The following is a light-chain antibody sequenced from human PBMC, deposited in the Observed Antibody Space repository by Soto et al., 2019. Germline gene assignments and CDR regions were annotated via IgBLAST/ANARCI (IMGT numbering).Light chain of an antibody. CDR1: SSDVGGYNF. CDR3: SSYTSISTYV. CDR2: DAT. V-gene: IGLV2-14*01. Sequence: QSVLTQPASVSGSPGQSITISCTGTSSDVGGYNFVSWYQQHPDKAPKLMIYDATNRPSGVSNRFSGSKSGNTASLTISGLQAEDEADYYCSSYTSISTYVFGTGTKVTVL. J-gene: IGLJ1*01.